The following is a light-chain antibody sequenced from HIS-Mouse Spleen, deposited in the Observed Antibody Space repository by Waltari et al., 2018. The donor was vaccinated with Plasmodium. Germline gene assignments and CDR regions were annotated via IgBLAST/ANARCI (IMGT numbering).Light chain of an antibody. CDR1: AFPQKY. CDR2: EDS. CDR3: YSTDSSGNHRV. Sequence: SYELTKPPSVSVSPGQTARITSPGNAFPQKYPYWYQQKSGQAPVLFIYEDSKRPSGIPERFSGSSSGTMATLTISGAQVEDEADYYCYSTDSSGNHRVFGGGTKLTVL. J-gene: IGLJ3*02. V-gene: IGLV3-10*01.